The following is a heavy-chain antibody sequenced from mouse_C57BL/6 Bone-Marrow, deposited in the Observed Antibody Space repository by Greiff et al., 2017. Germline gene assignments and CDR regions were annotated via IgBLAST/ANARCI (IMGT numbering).Heavy chain of an antibody. Sequence: EVQLQQSGPELVKPGASVKISCKASGYSFTGYYMNWVKQSPEKSLEWIGEINPSTGGTTYNQKFKAKATLTVDKSSSTAYMQRKSLTSEDSAVYYCARSAGTLFDYWGQGTTLTVSS. CDR1: GYSFTGYY. CDR3: ARSAGTLFDY. J-gene: IGHJ2*01. CDR2: INPSTGGT. V-gene: IGHV1-42*01. D-gene: IGHD1-1*01.